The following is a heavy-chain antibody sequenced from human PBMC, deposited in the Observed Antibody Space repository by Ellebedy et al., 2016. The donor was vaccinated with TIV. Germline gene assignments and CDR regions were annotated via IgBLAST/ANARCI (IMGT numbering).Heavy chain of an antibody. CDR1: GYTFTSYD. D-gene: IGHD5-18*01. V-gene: IGHV1-8*01. Sequence: ASVKVSCXASGYTFTSYDINWVRQATGQGLEWMGWMNPNSGNTGYAQKFQGRVTMTRNTSISTAYMELSSLRSEDTAVYYCATILIQPGAFDYWGQGTLVTVSS. J-gene: IGHJ4*02. CDR2: MNPNSGNT. CDR3: ATILIQPGAFDY.